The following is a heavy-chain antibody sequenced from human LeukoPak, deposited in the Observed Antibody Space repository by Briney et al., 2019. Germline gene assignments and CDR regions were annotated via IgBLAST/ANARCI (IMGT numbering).Heavy chain of an antibody. CDR3: ARKNPGGTGFYFDY. D-gene: IGHD3-10*01. Sequence: SETLSLTCAVSGYSISSSNWWGWIRQPPGKGLEWIGYIFYSGSTYYNPSLKSRVTMSVDTSKNQFSLQLSSVTAVDTAVYHCARKNPGGTGFYFDYWGQGIMVTVSS. CDR2: IFYSGST. V-gene: IGHV4-28*01. J-gene: IGHJ4*02. CDR1: GYSISSSNW.